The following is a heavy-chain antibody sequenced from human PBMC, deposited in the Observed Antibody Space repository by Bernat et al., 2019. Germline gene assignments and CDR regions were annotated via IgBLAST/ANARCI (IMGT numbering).Heavy chain of an antibody. CDR2: IYSGGST. CDR3: ARETDYGDYYFDY. Sequence: EVQLVETGGGLIQPGGSLRLSCAASGFTVSINYMSWVRQAPGKGLELVSVIYSGGSTYYADSVNGRFTISRDNSKNTLYLQMNSLRAEDTAVYYCARETDYGDYYFDYWGQGTLVTVSS. CDR1: GFTVSINY. V-gene: IGHV3-53*02. J-gene: IGHJ4*02. D-gene: IGHD4-17*01.